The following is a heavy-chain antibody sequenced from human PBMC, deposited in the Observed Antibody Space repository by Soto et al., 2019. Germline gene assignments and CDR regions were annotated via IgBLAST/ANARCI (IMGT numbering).Heavy chain of an antibody. J-gene: IGHJ5*02. CDR3: ARSYYDILTGYYAGWFDP. V-gene: IGHV6-1*01. CDR2: TYYRSKWYN. D-gene: IGHD3-9*01. CDR1: GDSVSSNSAA. Sequence: SQTLSLTCVISGDSVSSNSAAWNWIRQSPSRGLEWLGRTYYRSKWYNDYAVSVKSRITINPDTSKNQFSLQLNSVTPEDTAVYYCARSYYDILTGYYAGWFDPWGQGTLVTVSS.